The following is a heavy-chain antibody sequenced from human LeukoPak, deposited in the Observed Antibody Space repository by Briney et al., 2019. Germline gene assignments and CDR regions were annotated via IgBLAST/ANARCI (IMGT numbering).Heavy chain of an antibody. D-gene: IGHD2-2*02. CDR3: ARRAALGYCSSNSCYNEGEFFQQ. Sequence: SVKVSCKASGGTFSSYTISWVRQAPGQGLEWMGRIIPILGIANYAQKFRGRVTITADKSTSTAYMELSSLRSEDTAVYYCARRAALGYCSSNSCYNEGEFFQQWGQGTLVHVSS. CDR1: GGTFSSYT. CDR2: IIPILGIA. J-gene: IGHJ1*01. V-gene: IGHV1-69*02.